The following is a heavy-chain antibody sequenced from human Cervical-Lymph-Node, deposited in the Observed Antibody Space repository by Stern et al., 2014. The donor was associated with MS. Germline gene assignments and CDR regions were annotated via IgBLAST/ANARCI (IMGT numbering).Heavy chain of an antibody. CDR1: GFIFSNCY. Sequence: VQLVESGGGLVQPGGSLRLSCAASGFIFSNCYINWIRQAPGKGLEWISYISHTSRTIYYANSVRGRFTISRDNAQNSVYLDMDGLRPEDTAVYYCARGPDFFHGTYPVFHYWGQGTLVTVSS. J-gene: IGHJ1*01. D-gene: IGHD6-13*01. CDR2: ISHTSRTI. CDR3: ARGPDFFHGTYPVFHY. V-gene: IGHV3-11*01.